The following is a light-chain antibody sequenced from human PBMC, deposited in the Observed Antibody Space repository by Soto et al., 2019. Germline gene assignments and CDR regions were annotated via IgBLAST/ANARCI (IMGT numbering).Light chain of an antibody. V-gene: IGLV2-14*01. J-gene: IGLJ3*02. CDR2: EVA. CDR3: SSYSGSTTLGV. CDR1: NRDIGVYNY. Sequence: QSELTQPASVSGSPGQSITISCAGTNRDIGVYNYVSWYQQHPDKAPKLLIFEVANRPSRVSHRFSGSKSGSTASLTISGLQAEDEADYYCSSYSGSTTLGVFGGGTKATVL.